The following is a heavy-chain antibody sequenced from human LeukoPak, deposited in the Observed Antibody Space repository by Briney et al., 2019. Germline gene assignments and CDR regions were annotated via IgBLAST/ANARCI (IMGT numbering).Heavy chain of an antibody. J-gene: IGHJ4*02. CDR2: ISSSGSTI. D-gene: IGHD6-13*01. Sequence: GGSLRLSCAASGFTFSSYEMNWVRQAPGKGLEWVSYISSSGSTIYYADSVKGRFTISRDNAKNSLYLQMNSLRAEDTAVYYCARGGSWYQRDFDYWGQGTLVTVSS. V-gene: IGHV3-48*03. CDR1: GFTFSSYE. CDR3: ARGGSWYQRDFDY.